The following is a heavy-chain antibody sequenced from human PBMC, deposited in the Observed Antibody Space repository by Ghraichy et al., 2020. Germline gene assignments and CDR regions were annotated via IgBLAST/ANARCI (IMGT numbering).Heavy chain of an antibody. J-gene: IGHJ4*02. CDR1: GFTVSDSY. V-gene: IGHV3-53*04. Sequence: GGSLRLSCAASGFTVSDSYMIWVRQVPGKGLEWVSVIYIGGTTYYADSVKGRFTISRHISNNTLSLQMNSLRAEDTAVYSCARGTFGRYYFDYWGQGTLVTVSS. CDR2: IYIGGTT. D-gene: IGHD3-16*01. CDR3: ARGTFGRYYFDY.